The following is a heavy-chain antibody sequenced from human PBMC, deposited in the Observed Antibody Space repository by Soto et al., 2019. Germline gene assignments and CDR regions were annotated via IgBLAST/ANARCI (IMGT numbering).Heavy chain of an antibody. CDR3: ARWSYLEY. V-gene: IGHV3-23*01. CDR1: GFTFDSSA. D-gene: IGHD3-3*01. J-gene: IGHJ4*01. Sequence: SCAGCGFTFDSSALSWVRQAPGKGLEWVSTISGSDGKTFYADSVKGRFSISRDTYQSTLYLQMNSLRADDTAMYYCARWSYLEYWGQGTRGTVSS. CDR2: ISGSDGKT.